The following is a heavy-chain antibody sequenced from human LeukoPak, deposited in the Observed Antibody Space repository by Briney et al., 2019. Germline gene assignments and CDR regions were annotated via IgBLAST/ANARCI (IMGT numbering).Heavy chain of an antibody. D-gene: IGHD6-13*01. CDR3: ARRSWYGPFDY. CDR2: IYYSGST. Sequence: SETLSLTCTVSGGSISSSSYYWGWIRQPPGKGLEWIGSIYYSGSTYYNPSLKSRVTISVDTSKNQFSLKLSSVTAADTAVYYCARRSWYGPFDYWGQGTLVTVSS. V-gene: IGHV4-39*01. CDR1: GGSISSSSYY. J-gene: IGHJ4*02.